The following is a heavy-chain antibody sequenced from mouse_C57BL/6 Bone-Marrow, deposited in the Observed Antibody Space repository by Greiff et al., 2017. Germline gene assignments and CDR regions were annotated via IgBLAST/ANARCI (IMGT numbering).Heavy chain of an antibody. Sequence: QVQLQQSGAELVKPGASVKLSCKASGYTFTEYTIHWVKQRSGQGLEWIGWFYPGSGSIKYNEKFKDKATLTADKSSSTVYMELSRLTSEDSAVYFCARHEDKMVTTVVGGYFDYWGQGTTLTVSS. V-gene: IGHV1-62-2*01. J-gene: IGHJ2*01. CDR3: ARHEDKMVTTVVGGYFDY. CDR1: GYTFTEYT. D-gene: IGHD1-1*01. CDR2: FYPGSGSI.